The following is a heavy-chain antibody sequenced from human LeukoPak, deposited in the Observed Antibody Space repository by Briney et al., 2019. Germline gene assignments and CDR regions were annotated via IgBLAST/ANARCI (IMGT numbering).Heavy chain of an antibody. Sequence: GGSLRLSCAASGFTFSSYAMSWVRQAPGKGLEWVSAISGSGGSTYCADSVKGRFTISRDNSKNTLYLQMNSLRAEDTAVYYCAKVSSGWYFNNWGQGTLVTVSS. V-gene: IGHV3-23*01. J-gene: IGHJ4*02. CDR2: ISGSGGST. D-gene: IGHD6-19*01. CDR1: GFTFSSYA. CDR3: AKVSSGWYFNN.